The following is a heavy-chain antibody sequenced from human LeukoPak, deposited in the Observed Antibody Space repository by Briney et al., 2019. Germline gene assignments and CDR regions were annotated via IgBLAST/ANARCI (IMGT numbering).Heavy chain of an antibody. CDR1: GGSISSYY. CDR3: ARLRSRGILASTMVRGVLDY. D-gene: IGHD3-10*01. V-gene: IGHV4-59*12. Sequence: PSETLSLTCTVSGGSISSYYWSWIRQPPGKGLEWIGYIYYSGSTNYNPSLKSRVTISVDTSKNQFSLKLSSVTAADTAVYYCARLRSRGILASTMVRGVLDYWGQGTLVTVSS. CDR2: IYYSGST. J-gene: IGHJ4*02.